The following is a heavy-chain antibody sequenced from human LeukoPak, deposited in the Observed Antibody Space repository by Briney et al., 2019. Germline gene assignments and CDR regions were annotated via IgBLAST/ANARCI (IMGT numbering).Heavy chain of an antibody. CDR2: IIPIFGTA. J-gene: IGHJ4*02. D-gene: IGHD2-2*01. CDR3: ARVRYCSSTSCYPGRPSFDY. V-gene: IGHV1-69*13. CDR1: GGTFSSYA. Sequence: SVKVSCKASGGTFSSYAISWVRQAPGQGLEWMGGIIPIFGTANYAQKFQGRVTITADESTSTAYMELSCLRSEDTAVYYCARVRYCSSTSCYPGRPSFDYWGQGTLVTVSS.